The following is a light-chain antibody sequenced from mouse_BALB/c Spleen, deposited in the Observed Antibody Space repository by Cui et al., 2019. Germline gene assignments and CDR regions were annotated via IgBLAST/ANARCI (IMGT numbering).Light chain of an antibody. V-gene: IGKV14-111*01. Sequence: DIRLTQTTSSMYSSLGDRVTITCKASEDINSYLSWFQQKPGKSPKTLIYRTNRLVDGVPSRFSGSGSGQDYSLTISSLEYEGMGIYYCLQYDEFPYTFGGGTKLEIK. CDR2: RTN. CDR3: LQYDEFPYT. J-gene: IGKJ2*01. CDR1: EDINSY.